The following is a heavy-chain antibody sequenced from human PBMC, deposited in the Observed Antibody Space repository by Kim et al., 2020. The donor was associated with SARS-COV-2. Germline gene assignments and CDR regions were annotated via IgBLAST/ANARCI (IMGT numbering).Heavy chain of an antibody. CDR2: INHSGST. CDR1: GGSFSGYY. J-gene: IGHJ3*02. Sequence: SETLSLTCAVYGGSFSGYYWSWIRQPPGKGLEWIGEINHSGSTNYNPSLKSRVTISVDTSKNQFSLKLSSVTAADTAVYYCARLPAVAGTEVNAFDIWGQGTMVTVSS. V-gene: IGHV4-34*01. D-gene: IGHD6-19*01. CDR3: ARLPAVAGTEVNAFDI.